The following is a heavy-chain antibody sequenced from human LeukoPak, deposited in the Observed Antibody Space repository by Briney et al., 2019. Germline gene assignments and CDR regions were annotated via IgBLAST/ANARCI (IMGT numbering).Heavy chain of an antibody. D-gene: IGHD4-17*01. Sequence: GGSLRLFCAASGFTFSSRWMVWVREAPGKGLEWVANIRNDGLTQYYLVSVKGGLTLSRDNAKDSLSLQMNSLRAEDTAVYFCARHGDYCFDLWGQGTLVTVSS. CDR1: GFTFSSRW. CDR3: ARHGDYCFDL. V-gene: IGHV3-7*01. CDR2: IRNDGLTQ. J-gene: IGHJ4*02.